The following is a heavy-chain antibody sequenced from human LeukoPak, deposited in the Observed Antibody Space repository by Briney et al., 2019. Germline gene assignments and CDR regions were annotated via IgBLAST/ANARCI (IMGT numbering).Heavy chain of an antibody. J-gene: IGHJ4*02. D-gene: IGHD6-13*01. V-gene: IGHV4-4*07. CDR3: ARQIASAGTAGFDF. CDR2: IYSTGST. Sequence: SQTLSLTCAVSSGSISSYYWSWVRQPARKGLEWIGRIYSTGSTNYNPSLKRRVTISVDTSKNQFSLRMRSVTAADTAVYYCARQIASAGTAGFDFWGQGALVTVSS. CDR1: SGSISSYY.